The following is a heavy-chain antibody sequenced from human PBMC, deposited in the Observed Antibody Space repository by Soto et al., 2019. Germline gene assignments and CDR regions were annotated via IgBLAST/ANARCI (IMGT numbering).Heavy chain of an antibody. J-gene: IGHJ6*03. D-gene: IGHD6-6*01. CDR1: GFTLSGYA. V-gene: IGHV3-64*01. CDR2: ISTNGVGT. Sequence: EVQLVESGGGLAQPGGSLRLSCAASGFTLSGYAMDWVRQAPGKGLEYVSGISTNGVGTYYANSVQGRFTISRDNSKNTVYLQMGSLRPEDMAVYYCSRRARSDFYSMDVLGKGTTVTVSS. CDR3: SRRARSDFYSMDV.